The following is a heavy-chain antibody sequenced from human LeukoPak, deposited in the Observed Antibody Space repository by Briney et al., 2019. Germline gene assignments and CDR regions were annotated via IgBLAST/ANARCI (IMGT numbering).Heavy chain of an antibody. D-gene: IGHD1-7*01. CDR2: MYYRGNT. Sequence: SETLSLTCTVSGGSISSITYYWGWIRQPPGKGLEWVGHMYYRGNTFYNPSLKSRVTISVDTSKNQFSLKLRSVTAADTAVYYCARLFGNYQSYFDYWGQGTLVTVSS. CDR1: GGSISSITYY. CDR3: ARLFGNYQSYFDY. J-gene: IGHJ4*02. V-gene: IGHV4-39*07.